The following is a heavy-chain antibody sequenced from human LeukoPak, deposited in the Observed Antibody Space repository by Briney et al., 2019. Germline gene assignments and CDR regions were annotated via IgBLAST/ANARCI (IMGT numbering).Heavy chain of an antibody. V-gene: IGHV3-53*01. J-gene: IGHJ4*02. Sequence: GGSLRLSCAASGFSVSTNYMSWVRQAPGKGLEWVSVIYSGGGTFYAGSVKGRVTISRDISKNTLSLQINSLRAEDTAVYYCARNSPVPAATQGYFDYWGQGTLVTVSS. D-gene: IGHD2-2*01. CDR2: IYSGGGT. CDR3: ARNSPVPAATQGYFDY. CDR1: GFSVSTNY.